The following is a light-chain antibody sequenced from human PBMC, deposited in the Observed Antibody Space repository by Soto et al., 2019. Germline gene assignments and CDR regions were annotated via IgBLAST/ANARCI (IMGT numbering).Light chain of an antibody. CDR1: QDISNY. V-gene: IGKV1-33*01. Sequence: DIQMTQSPSSLSASVGDRVTITCQASQDISNYLNWYQQKPGKAPKLLIYDASNLEAGVPSRFSGSGSGTHFTFTISSMQPEDIATYYCQQYATLPITFGQGTRLEIK. J-gene: IGKJ5*01. CDR2: DAS. CDR3: QQYATLPIT.